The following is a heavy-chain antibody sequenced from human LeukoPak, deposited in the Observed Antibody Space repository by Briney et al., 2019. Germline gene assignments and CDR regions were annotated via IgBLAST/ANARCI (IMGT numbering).Heavy chain of an antibody. J-gene: IGHJ5*02. CDR2: INHSGST. V-gene: IGHV4-34*01. CDR3: ARGRVGARFDP. CDR1: GGSFSGYY. D-gene: IGHD1-26*01. Sequence: SETLSLTCAVYGGSFSGYYWSWIRQPPGKGLEWIGEINHSGSTNYNPSLKSRVTISVDTSKNQFSLSLSSVTATDTAVYYCARGRVGARFDPWGQGTLVTVSS.